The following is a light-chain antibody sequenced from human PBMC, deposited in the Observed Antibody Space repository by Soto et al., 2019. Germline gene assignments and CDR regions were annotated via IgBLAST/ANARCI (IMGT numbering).Light chain of an antibody. CDR1: QSVSSSY. J-gene: IGKJ5*01. CDR3: QQYGSSPSIT. V-gene: IGKV3-20*01. Sequence: EIVLTQSPGTLSLSPGERATLSCRASQSVSSSYLAWYQQKPGQAPRLLIYGASSRATGIPDRFSGSGSGTDFTLTISRLEPEDCAVYYCQQYGSSPSITFGQGTRLESK. CDR2: GAS.